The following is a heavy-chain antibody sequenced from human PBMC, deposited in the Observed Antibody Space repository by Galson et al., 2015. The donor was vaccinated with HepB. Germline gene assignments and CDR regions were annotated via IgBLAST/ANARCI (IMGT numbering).Heavy chain of an antibody. CDR3: ARNIVVVPAAPDY. CDR2: ISAYNGNT. Sequence: SVKVSCKASGYTFTSYGIRWVRQAPGQGLERMGWISAYNGNTNYAQKLQGRVTMTTDTSTSTADMELRSLRSDDTAVYYCARNIVVVPAAPDYWGQGTLVTVSS. J-gene: IGHJ4*02. V-gene: IGHV1-18*04. CDR1: GYTFTSYG. D-gene: IGHD2-2*01.